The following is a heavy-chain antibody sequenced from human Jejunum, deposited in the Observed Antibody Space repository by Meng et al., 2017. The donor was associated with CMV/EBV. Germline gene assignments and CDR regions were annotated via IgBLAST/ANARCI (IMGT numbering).Heavy chain of an antibody. CDR3: SSGNGKSDCDY. J-gene: IGHJ4*02. V-gene: IGHV3-15*07. Sequence: CASSGFTFSNSWMNWVRQAPGKGLEWVGRIHTISEGGTTDYVAAVKGRFIISRDDSQHTVYLQMNSLKTEDTAVYYCSSGNGKSDCDYWGQGTLVTVSS. CDR1: GFTFSNSW. CDR2: IHTISEGGTT.